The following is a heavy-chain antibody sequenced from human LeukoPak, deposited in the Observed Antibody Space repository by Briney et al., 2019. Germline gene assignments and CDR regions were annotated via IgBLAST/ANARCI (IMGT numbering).Heavy chain of an antibody. D-gene: IGHD3-10*01. V-gene: IGHV1-18*01. CDR1: GYTFTSYG. CDR2: ISAYNGNT. Sequence: ASVKVSCKASGYTFTSYGISWVRLAPGQGLEWMGWISAYNGNTNYAQKLQGRVTMTTDTSTSTAYMELRSLRSDDTAVYYCARDPNYYGSGSYYNVGFFVLWGQGTLVTVSS. CDR3: ARDPNYYGSGSYYNVGFFVL. J-gene: IGHJ4*02.